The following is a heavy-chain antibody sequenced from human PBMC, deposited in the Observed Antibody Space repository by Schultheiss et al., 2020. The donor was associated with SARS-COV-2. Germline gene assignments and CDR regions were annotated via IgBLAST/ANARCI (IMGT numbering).Heavy chain of an antibody. V-gene: IGHV3-48*04. CDR2: ISCSSPTI. J-gene: IGHJ6*02. CDR3: ARDPTIGYCSGGSCYSGAYYYGMDV. D-gene: IGHD2-15*01. CDR1: GFTFSNYG. Sequence: GGSLRLSCAASGFTFSNYGMNWVRQAPGKGLEWVTFISCSSPTIYYADSVKGRFTISRDNAKNSLYVQMNSLRAEDTAVYYCARDPTIGYCSGGSCYSGAYYYGMDVWGQGTTVTVSS.